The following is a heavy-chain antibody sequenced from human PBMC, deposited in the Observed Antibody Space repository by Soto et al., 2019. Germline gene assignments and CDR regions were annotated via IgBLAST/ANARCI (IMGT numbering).Heavy chain of an antibody. D-gene: IGHD2-21*01. J-gene: IGHJ6*02. Sequence: QVQLQESGPGLVKPSQTLSLTCTVSGGSISSGGYYWSWIRQHPGKGLEWIGYIYYSGSTYYNPSRMRRVTISVDTSKNQFSLKLSSVTAADTAVYYCAASCVGCGGFNYYGMDVWGQGTTVTVSS. V-gene: IGHV4-31*03. CDR3: AASCVGCGGFNYYGMDV. CDR1: GGSISSGGYY. CDR2: IYYSGST.